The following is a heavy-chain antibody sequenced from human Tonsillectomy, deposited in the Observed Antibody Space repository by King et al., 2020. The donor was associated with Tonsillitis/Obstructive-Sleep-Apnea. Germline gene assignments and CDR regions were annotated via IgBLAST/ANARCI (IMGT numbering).Heavy chain of an antibody. Sequence: QLVQTGAEVKKPGASVKVSCKASGYTFTSYEITWVRQAPGQGLEWMGWSRPNNGDTNYAQKLQGRGTMTSDTTTSTAYMELRSLRSDDTAVYYCARDYYDSSGYYHGYFQHWGQGTLVTVSS. CDR3: ARDYYDSSGYYHGYFQH. CDR1: GYTFTSYE. D-gene: IGHD3-22*01. CDR2: SRPNNGDT. J-gene: IGHJ1*01. V-gene: IGHV1-18*01.